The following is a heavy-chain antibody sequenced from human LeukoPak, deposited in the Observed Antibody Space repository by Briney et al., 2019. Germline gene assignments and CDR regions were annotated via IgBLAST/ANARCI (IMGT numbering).Heavy chain of an antibody. J-gene: IGHJ4*02. CDR1: GGSISSSSYY. CDR2: IYYSGSS. V-gene: IGHV4-39*01. D-gene: IGHD1-26*01. Sequence: SETLSLTCTVSGGSISSSSYYWGWIRQPPGKGLEWIGSIYYSGSSYYNPSPKSRVTISVDTSKNQFSLKLSSVTAADTAVYYCATMEPTLNDYWGQGTLVTVSS. CDR3: ATMEPTLNDY.